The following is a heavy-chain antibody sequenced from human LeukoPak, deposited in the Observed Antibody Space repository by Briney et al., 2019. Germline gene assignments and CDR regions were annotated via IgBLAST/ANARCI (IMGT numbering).Heavy chain of an antibody. D-gene: IGHD2-2*01. CDR2: INHSGST. CDR3: ARYSRPAATLDY. CDR1: GGSFSGYY. J-gene: IGHJ4*02. Sequence: SETLSLNCAVYGGSFSGYYWSWIRQPPGQGLEWIGEINHSGSTNYSPSLKSRVTISVDTSKNQFSLKLSSVTAADTAVYYCARYSRPAATLDYWGQGTLVTVSS. V-gene: IGHV4-34*01.